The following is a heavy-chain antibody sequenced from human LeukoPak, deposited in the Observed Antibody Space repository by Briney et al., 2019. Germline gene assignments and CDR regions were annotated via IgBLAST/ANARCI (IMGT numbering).Heavy chain of an antibody. CDR1: GYTFSDYN. J-gene: IGHJ4*02. CDR2: VKPNGGVT. V-gene: IGHV1-2*02. CDR3: ARPSYCGAGCYYYLDY. Sequence: GASVKVSCKASGYTFSDYNIYLLRLAPGQGLEWMGWVKPNGGVTKYARNFHGRITMTRDTSISTAFMYLSSLRSEDTAVYSCARPSYCGAGCYYYLDYWGQGTLVTVSS. D-gene: IGHD2-21*02.